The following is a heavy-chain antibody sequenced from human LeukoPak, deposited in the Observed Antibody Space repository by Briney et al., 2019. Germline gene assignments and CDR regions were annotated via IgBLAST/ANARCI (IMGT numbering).Heavy chain of an antibody. D-gene: IGHD3-10*01. CDR3: AKRRIDEGNFDY. V-gene: IGHV3-23*01. Sequence: PGGSLRLSCAASGFTFSSYAMSCVRQAPGKGLEWVSAISGSGSSTYYADSVKGRFTISRDNSKNTLYLQMNSLRAEDTAVYYCAKRRIDEGNFDYWGQGTLVTVSS. CDR1: GFTFSSYA. J-gene: IGHJ4*02. CDR2: ISGSGSST.